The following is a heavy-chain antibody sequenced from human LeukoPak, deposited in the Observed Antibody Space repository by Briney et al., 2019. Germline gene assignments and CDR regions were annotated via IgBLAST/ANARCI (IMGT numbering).Heavy chain of an antibody. CDR2: IIPIFGTA. CDR1: GGTLSSYA. V-gene: IGHV1-69*13. Sequence: ASVKVSCKASGGTLSSYAISWVRQAPGQGLEWMGEIIPIFGTANYAQKFHGRVTITADESTKTFYMESSSLRSEDTAVYYCARDPPDPWGQGTLVTVSS. CDR3: ARDPPDP. J-gene: IGHJ5*02.